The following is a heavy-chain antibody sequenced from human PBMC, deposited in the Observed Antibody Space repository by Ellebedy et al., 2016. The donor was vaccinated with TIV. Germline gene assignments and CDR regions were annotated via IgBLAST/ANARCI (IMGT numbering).Heavy chain of an antibody. CDR3: AKVDPRYGVAPFDS. CDR1: GFTFSSFG. V-gene: IGHV3-30*18. Sequence: GGSLRLSXAASGFTFSSFGMHWVRQAPGKGLEWVALVSHDGNKYYAESVKGRFTVSRDNSKNTLNLQMNSLRAEDSAVYYCAKVDPRYGVAPFDSWGRGTLVIVSS. J-gene: IGHJ4*02. CDR2: VSHDGNK. D-gene: IGHD3-3*01.